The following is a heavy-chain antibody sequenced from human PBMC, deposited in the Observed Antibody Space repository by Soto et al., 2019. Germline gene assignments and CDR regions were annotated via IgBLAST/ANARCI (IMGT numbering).Heavy chain of an antibody. CDR1: GFTFSNYA. Sequence: GGSLRLSCAASGFTFSNYAMHWVRQAPGKGLEWVALTSYDGNNEYYTDSVKGPFTISRDNSKNTLFLQMNSPRPEDTAVYYCAKDKGVFNWATSYFDYWGQGALVTVSS. CDR3: AKDKGVFNWATSYFDY. D-gene: IGHD1-1*01. J-gene: IGHJ4*02. V-gene: IGHV3-30*18. CDR2: TSYDGNNE.